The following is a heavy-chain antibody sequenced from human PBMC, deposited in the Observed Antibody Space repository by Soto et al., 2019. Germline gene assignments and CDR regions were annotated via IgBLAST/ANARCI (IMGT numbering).Heavy chain of an antibody. CDR3: ARGTFDSSGNYFAGWFDP. CDR1: GYSFTDYY. Sequence: ASVKVSCKASGYSFTDYYIHWVRQAPGQGLEWMGWIIPNNGGTKYAQKFQDRVTMTRDTSITTAYMELSRLRSDDTAVYYCARGTFDSSGNYFAGWFDPCGQGTLVTVS. V-gene: IGHV1-2*02. J-gene: IGHJ5*02. D-gene: IGHD3-22*01. CDR2: IIPNNGGT.